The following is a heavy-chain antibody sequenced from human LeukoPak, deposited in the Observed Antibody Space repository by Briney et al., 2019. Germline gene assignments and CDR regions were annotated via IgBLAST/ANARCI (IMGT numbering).Heavy chain of an antibody. CDR2: IRYDGSKK. Sequence: GGSLRLSCAASGLIFSHYGMHWVRQSPGKGLDWVALIRYDGSKKYYADSVKGRFTISRDNAKDTLYLHMDSLRVEDTAVYYCTVWSGSSYLEYLQHWGQSTLVSVSA. CDR1: GLIFSHYG. D-gene: IGHD2-15*01. V-gene: IGHV3-30*02. J-gene: IGHJ1*01. CDR3: TVWSGSSYLEYLQH.